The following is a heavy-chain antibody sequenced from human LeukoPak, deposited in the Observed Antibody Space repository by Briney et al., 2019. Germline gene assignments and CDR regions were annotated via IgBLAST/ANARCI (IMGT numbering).Heavy chain of an antibody. V-gene: IGHV1-18*01. CDR2: IGAYNGNT. Sequence: ASVKVSCKASGYTFTSYGISWVRQAPGQGLEWMGWIGAYNGNTNYAQKLQGRVTVTTDTSTSTAYMEPRSLRSDDTAVYYCARVPTREYYDSSGYSFDYWGQGTLVTVSS. J-gene: IGHJ4*02. CDR3: ARVPTREYYDSSGYSFDY. CDR1: GYTFTSYG. D-gene: IGHD3-22*01.